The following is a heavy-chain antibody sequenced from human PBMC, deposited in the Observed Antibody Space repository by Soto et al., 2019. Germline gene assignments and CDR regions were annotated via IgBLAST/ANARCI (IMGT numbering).Heavy chain of an antibody. D-gene: IGHD3-16*01. V-gene: IGHV4-34*01. CDR2: INHSGST. Sequence: LQPLCLTCTVYGGTFGGFYCRWILQTPGKGLEWIGEINHSGSTNYNPSLKSRVTISVDTSKNQFSLKLSSVTAADTAVYYCARVVMRRATSYVSYRGHGTLVTVSS. CDR1: GGTFGGFY. J-gene: IGHJ4*01. CDR3: ARVVMRRATSYVSY.